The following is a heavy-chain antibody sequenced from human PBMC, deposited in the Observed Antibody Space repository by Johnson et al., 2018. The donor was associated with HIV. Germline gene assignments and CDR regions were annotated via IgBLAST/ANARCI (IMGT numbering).Heavy chain of an antibody. V-gene: IGHV3-9*01. D-gene: IGHD6-6*01. J-gene: IGHJ3*02. CDR2: ISWNSGSI. Sequence: VQLVESGGGLVQPGRSLRLSCAASGFTFVDYAMHWVRQAPGKGLEWVSGISWNSGSIGYADSVKGRFTISRDNAKHSLYLQMNSLRAEDTAVYYCARDRNIAARQDAFDIWGQGTMVTVSS. CDR3: ARDRNIAARQDAFDI. CDR1: GFTFVDYA.